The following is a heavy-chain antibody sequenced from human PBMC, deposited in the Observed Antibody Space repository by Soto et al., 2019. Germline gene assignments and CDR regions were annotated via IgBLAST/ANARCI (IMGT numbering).Heavy chain of an antibody. V-gene: IGHV4-59*08. CDR3: ASLQLGYCSGGSCSNWFDP. CDR2: IYYSGST. J-gene: IGHJ5*02. Sequence: SETLSLTCTVSGGSISSYYWSWIRQPPGKGLEWIGYIYYSGSTNYNPSLKSRVTISVDTSKNQFSLKLSSVTAADTAVYYCASLQLGYCSGGSCSNWFDPWGQGTLVTVS. CDR1: GGSISSYY. D-gene: IGHD2-15*01.